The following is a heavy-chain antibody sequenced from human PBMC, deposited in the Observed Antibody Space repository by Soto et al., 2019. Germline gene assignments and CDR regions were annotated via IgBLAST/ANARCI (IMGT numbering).Heavy chain of an antibody. V-gene: IGHV1-18*01. CDR1: GYAFTCYG. CDR3: ARDTNYGDYGLDYYYYGMDV. CDR2: ISAYNGNT. D-gene: IGHD4-17*01. J-gene: IGHJ6*02. Sequence: ASVKVSYKASGYAFTCYGISWVRQAPGQGLEWMGWISAYNGNTNYAQKLQGRVTMTTDTSTSTAYMELRSLRSDDTAVYYCARDTNYGDYGLDYYYYGMDVWGQGTTVTVSS.